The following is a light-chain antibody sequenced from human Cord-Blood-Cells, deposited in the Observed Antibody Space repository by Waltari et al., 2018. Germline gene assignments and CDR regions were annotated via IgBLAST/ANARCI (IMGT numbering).Light chain of an antibody. CDR2: GAS. Sequence: EIVITQSPATLSVSPGERANLPCRASQSVSSNLAWYQQKPGQAPRLLIYGASTRATGIPARFSGSGSGTEFTLTISSLQSEDFAVYYCQQYNNWPRTFGQGTKVEIK. V-gene: IGKV3-15*01. CDR1: QSVSSN. CDR3: QQYNNWPRT. J-gene: IGKJ1*01.